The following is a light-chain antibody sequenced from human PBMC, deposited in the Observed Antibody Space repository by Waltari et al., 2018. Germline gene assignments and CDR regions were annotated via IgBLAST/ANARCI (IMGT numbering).Light chain of an antibody. CDR1: QLGSKL. V-gene: IGLV3-21*04. J-gene: IGLJ2*01. CDR2: YDS. CDR3: LVWHSTTDHHGV. Sequence: SYVVTQSPSVSVAPGETARITCGGDQLGSKLEHWYQQRPGQAPVLVISYDSDRPSGIPERFSGSNSGNTATLTISWVEADDEADYYCLVWHSTTDHHGVFGGGTKLTVL.